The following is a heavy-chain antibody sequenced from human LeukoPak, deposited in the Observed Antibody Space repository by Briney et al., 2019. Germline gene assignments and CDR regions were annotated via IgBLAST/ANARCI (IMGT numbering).Heavy chain of an antibody. CDR2: ISYDGSNK. Sequence: GGSLRLSCAASGFTFSSYAMHWVRQAPGKGLEWVAVISYDGSNKYYADSVKGRFTISRDNSKNTLYLQMNSLRAEDTAVYYCARGSSGWYAFNYWGQGTLITVSS. CDR3: ARGSSGWYAFNY. D-gene: IGHD6-19*01. V-gene: IGHV3-30*04. CDR1: GFTFSSYA. J-gene: IGHJ4*02.